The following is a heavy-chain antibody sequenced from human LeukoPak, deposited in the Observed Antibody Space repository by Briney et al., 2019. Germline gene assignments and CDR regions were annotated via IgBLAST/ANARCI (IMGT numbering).Heavy chain of an antibody. J-gene: IGHJ4*02. V-gene: IGHV5-51*01. Sequence: GESLKVSCKGSGYSFTNYWIGWVRQMPGKGLEWMGIISPDGSDTRYSPSFQSQVTISAGKSITTAYLQWSSLKASDTAMYYCARLTSSWSFDYWGKGTLVTVSS. CDR2: ISPDGSDT. CDR3: ARLTSSWSFDY. D-gene: IGHD6-13*01. CDR1: GYSFTNYW.